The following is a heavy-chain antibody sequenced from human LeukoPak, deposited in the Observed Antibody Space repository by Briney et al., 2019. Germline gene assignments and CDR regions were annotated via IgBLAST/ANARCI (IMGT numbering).Heavy chain of an antibody. CDR1: GFTFRNSP. D-gene: IGHD4-23*01. CDR3: ARDLRHPVGGTSY. Sequence: PGGSLRLSCAASGFTFRNSPMSWVRQAPGKGLEWVSDISGSGSNTHYADSVQGRFTISRDNAKTSLYLQMNSLRAEDTAVYYCARDLRHPVGGTSYWGQGTLVTVSS. V-gene: IGHV3-23*01. CDR2: ISGSGSNT. J-gene: IGHJ4*02.